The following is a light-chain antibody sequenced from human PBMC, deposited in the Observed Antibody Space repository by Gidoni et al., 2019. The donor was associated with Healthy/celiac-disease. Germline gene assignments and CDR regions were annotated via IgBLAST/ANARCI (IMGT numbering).Light chain of an antibody. CDR1: QSVSSY. CDR3: QQRSNWPPWT. CDR2: DAS. V-gene: IGKV3-11*01. J-gene: IGKJ1*01. Sequence: IVLTQSPATLSLSPGERATLSCRASQSVSSYLAWYQQKPGQAPRLLIYDASNRATGIPARFRGSGSGTDFTLTISSLEPEDFAVYYCQQRSNWPPWTFGQGTKVEIK.